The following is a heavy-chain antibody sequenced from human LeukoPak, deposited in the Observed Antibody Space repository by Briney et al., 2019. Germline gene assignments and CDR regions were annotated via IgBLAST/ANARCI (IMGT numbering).Heavy chain of an antibody. Sequence: PGGSLRLSCAASGFTFDDYAMHRVRQAPGKGLEWVSGISWNSGSIGYADSVKGRFTISRDNAKNSLYLQMNSLRAEDTALYYCAKDSTYYYDSSGYNPFDYWGQGTLVTVSS. V-gene: IGHV3-9*01. CDR1: GFTFDDYA. CDR2: ISWNSGSI. CDR3: AKDSTYYYDSSGYNPFDY. D-gene: IGHD3-22*01. J-gene: IGHJ4*02.